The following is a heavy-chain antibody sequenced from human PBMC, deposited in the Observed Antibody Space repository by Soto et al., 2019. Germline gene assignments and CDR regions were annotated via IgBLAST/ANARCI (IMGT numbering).Heavy chain of an antibody. J-gene: IGHJ4*02. CDR3: AKDRRLYGSGSYYTHFDY. CDR1: GFTFSSYG. CDR2: ISYDGSNK. D-gene: IGHD3-10*01. Sequence: GGSLRLSCAASGFTFSSYGMHWVRQAPGKGLEWVAVISYDGSNKYYADSVKGRFTISRDNSKNTLYLQMNSLRAEDTAVYYCAKDRRLYGSGSYYTHFDYWGQGTLVTVSS. V-gene: IGHV3-30*18.